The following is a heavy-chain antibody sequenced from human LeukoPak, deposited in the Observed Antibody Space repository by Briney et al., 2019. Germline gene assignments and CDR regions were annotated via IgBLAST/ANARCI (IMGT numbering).Heavy chain of an antibody. CDR3: ARDKESTSCYAGCWWFDP. CDR1: GYTFTGYY. CDR2: INPNSGGT. Sequence: GASVKVSCKASGYTFTGYYMHWVRQAPGQGLEWMGWINPNSGGTNYAQRFQGRVTMTRDTSISTVYMELSRLRSDDTAVYYCARDKESTSCYAGCWWFDPWGQGTLVTVSS. D-gene: IGHD2-2*01. V-gene: IGHV1-2*02. J-gene: IGHJ5*02.